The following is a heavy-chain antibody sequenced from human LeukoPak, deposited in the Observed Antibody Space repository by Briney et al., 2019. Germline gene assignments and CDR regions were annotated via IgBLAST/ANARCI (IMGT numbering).Heavy chain of an antibody. J-gene: IGHJ4*02. CDR2: ISGSGGST. CDR1: GFTFSSYA. V-gene: IGHV3-23*01. D-gene: IGHD3-22*01. Sequence: PGGSLRLSCAASGFTFSSYAMSWVRQAPGKGLEWVSAISGSGGSTYYADSVKGRFTISRDNSKNTLYLQMNSLRAEDTAVYYCAKEPYYYDSSGYCQTGLFDYWGQGTLVTVSS. CDR3: AKEPYYYDSSGYCQTGLFDY.